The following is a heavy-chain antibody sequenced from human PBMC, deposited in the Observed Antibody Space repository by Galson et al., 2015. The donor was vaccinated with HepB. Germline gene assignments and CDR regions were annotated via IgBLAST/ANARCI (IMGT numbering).Heavy chain of an antibody. J-gene: IGHJ2*01. CDR2: INTNTGNP. CDR3: AREGQQQQLVGYFDL. CDR1: GYTFTSYA. V-gene: IGHV7-4-1*02. Sequence: SVKVSCKASGYTFTSYAMNWVRQAPGQGLEWMGWINTNTGNPTYAQGFTGRFVFSLDTSVSTAYLQISSLKAEDTAVYYCAREGQQQQLVGYFDLWGRGTLVTVSS. D-gene: IGHD6-13*01.